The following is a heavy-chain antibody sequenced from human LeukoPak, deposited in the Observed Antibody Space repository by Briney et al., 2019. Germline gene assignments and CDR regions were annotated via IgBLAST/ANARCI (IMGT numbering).Heavy chain of an antibody. D-gene: IGHD6-19*01. CDR3: ASLPSDIAVAGTNDY. J-gene: IGHJ4*02. CDR1: GFAFSSYA. V-gene: IGHV3-23*01. Sequence: GGSLRLSCGASGFAFSSYAMSWVRQGPGEGLEWVSAVSGSGGSTYYADSVKGRFTISRGNSKNTLYLQMNSLRAEDTAVYYCASLPSDIAVAGTNDYWGQGTLVTVSS. CDR2: VSGSGGST.